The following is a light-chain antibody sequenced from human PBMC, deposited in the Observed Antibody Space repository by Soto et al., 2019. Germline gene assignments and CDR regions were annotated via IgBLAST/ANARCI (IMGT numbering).Light chain of an antibody. CDR3: SSHTSYSTRV. CDR1: SSDVGGYNY. Sequence: QSALTQPASVSGSPGQSIAISCTGTSSDVGGYNYVSWYQQHPGKAPKLMIHEVSNRPSGISDRFSGSKSGNTASLTISGLQADDEADYYWSSHTSYSTRVFGTGTKLTVL. V-gene: IGLV2-14*01. CDR2: EVS. J-gene: IGLJ1*01.